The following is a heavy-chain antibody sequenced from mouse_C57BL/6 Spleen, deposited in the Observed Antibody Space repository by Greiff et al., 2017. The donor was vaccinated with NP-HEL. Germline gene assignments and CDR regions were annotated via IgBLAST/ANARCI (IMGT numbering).Heavy chain of an antibody. D-gene: IGHD1-1*01. CDR3: ARDGSSYGRTWFAY. Sequence: QVQLQQPGAELVKPGASVKMSCKASGYTFTSYWITWVKQRPGQGLEWIGDIYPGSGSTNYNEKFKSKATLTVDTTSSTAYMQLSSLTSEDSAVYYGARDGSSYGRTWFAYWGQGTLVTGSA. CDR2: IYPGSGST. V-gene: IGHV1-55*01. CDR1: GYTFTSYW. J-gene: IGHJ3*01.